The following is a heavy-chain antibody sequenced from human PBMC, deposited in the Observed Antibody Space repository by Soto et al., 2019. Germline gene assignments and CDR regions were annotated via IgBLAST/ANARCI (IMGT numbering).Heavy chain of an antibody. CDR2: IWYDGSNK. V-gene: IGHV3-33*08. J-gene: IGHJ6*02. CDR3: ARADCTGAYWYSWPFNYGVDV. CDR1: GFTFNTYG. Sequence: QVQLVESGGGVVQPGGSLRLSCTTSGFTFNTYGMHWVRQAPGKGLEWVAIIWYDGSNKYYADSVKGRFTISRDNSRNTRYLHMNSLRAEDPALYSCARADCTGAYWYSWPFNYGVDVWGQGTTVTVSS. D-gene: IGHD2-8*02.